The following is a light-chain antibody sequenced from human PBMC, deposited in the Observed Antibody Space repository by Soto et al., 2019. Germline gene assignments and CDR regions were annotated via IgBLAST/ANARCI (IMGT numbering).Light chain of an antibody. J-gene: IGLJ1*01. CDR3: CSHAGNNNYV. CDR2: AVS. Sequence: QSALTQPPSASGSPGQSVAISCTGTSRDVGGQNYVSWYQQHPGKAPKLIIYAVSNRPSGVPDRFSGSKSGNPASLTISGLRAEDEADYYCCSHAGNNNYVFGTGTKLTVL. CDR1: SRDVGGQNY. V-gene: IGLV2-8*01.